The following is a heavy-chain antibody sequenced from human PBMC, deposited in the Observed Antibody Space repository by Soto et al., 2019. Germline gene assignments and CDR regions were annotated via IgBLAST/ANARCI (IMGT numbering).Heavy chain of an antibody. CDR2: ISAYNGNT. CDR1: GYTFTSYG. J-gene: IGHJ6*02. V-gene: IGHV1-18*01. CDR3: ARDTTKVRINYYYYGMDV. D-gene: IGHD1-26*01. Sequence: GASVKVSCKASGYTFTSYGISWVRQAPEQGLEWMGWISAYNGNTNYAQKLQGRVTMTTNTSTSTAYMELRSLRSDDTAVYYCARDTTKVRINYYYYGMDVWGQGTTVTVSS.